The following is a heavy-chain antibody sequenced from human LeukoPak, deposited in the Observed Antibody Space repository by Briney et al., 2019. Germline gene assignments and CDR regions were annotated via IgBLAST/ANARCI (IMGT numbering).Heavy chain of an antibody. V-gene: IGHV1-18*04. J-gene: IGHJ6*03. CDR1: GYTFTGYY. CDR2: ISAYNGNT. Sequence: SVKVSCKASGYTFTGYYMHWVRQAPGQGLEWMGWISAYNGNTNYAQKLQGRVTMTTDTSTSTAYMELRSLRSDDTAVYYCAVSNYYYYYYMDVWGKGTTVTVSS. CDR3: AVSNYYYYYYMDV. D-gene: IGHD3-3*01.